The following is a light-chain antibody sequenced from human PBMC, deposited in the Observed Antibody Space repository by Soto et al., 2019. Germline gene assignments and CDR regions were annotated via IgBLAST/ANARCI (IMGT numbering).Light chain of an antibody. J-gene: IGKJ4*01. V-gene: IGKV3-15*01. Sequence: EIFLTQSPDTLSLSPGERATLSCRASQSVTNYIAWYQQRPGQAPSLLIYGASTRATGTPARFSGSGSGTEFTLTISSLQSEDFAVYYCQQYIRWPLTFGGGTKVDIK. CDR3: QQYIRWPLT. CDR2: GAS. CDR1: QSVTNY.